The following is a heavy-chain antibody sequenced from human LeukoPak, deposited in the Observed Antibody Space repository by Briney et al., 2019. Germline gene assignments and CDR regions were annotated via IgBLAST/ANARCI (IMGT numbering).Heavy chain of an antibody. D-gene: IGHD1-20*01. CDR3: TRDDNWNFVY. J-gene: IGHJ4*02. Sequence: GGSLRLSCTASGFTFGDYAMSWVRQAPGKGLEWVGFIRSKAYGGTTEYAASVKGRFTSSRDDSKSISYLQMNSLKTEDTAVYYCTRDDNWNFVYWGQGTLVTVSS. CDR1: GFTFGDYA. V-gene: IGHV3-49*04. CDR2: IRSKAYGGTT.